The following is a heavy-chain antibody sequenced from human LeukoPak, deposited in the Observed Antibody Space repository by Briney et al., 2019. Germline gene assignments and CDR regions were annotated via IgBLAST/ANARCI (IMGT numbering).Heavy chain of an antibody. CDR2: ITGSGSTT. D-gene: IGHD5-24*01. V-gene: IGHV3-23*01. CDR3: ARGRGLEMATLDY. CDR1: GFAFSNYG. Sequence: PGGSLRLSCAASGFAFSNYGMNWVRQAPGKGLEWVSGITGSGSTTYYADSVKGRFTISRDNSKNTVYLQMNSLRAEDTAVFYCARGRGLEMATLDYWGQGTLVIVSS. J-gene: IGHJ4*02.